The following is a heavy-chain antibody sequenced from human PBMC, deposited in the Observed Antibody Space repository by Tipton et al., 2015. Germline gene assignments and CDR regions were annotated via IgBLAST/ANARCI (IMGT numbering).Heavy chain of an antibody. J-gene: IGHJ4*02. CDR3: ARGRENSYGSFDH. D-gene: IGHD3-16*01. CDR1: GYSISSGYY. V-gene: IGHV4-38-2*01. CDR2: IFHRGDT. Sequence: TLSLTCDVSGYSISSGYYWGWIRQPPGKGLEWIGSIFHRGDTNYNPSLKSRVTISLDTSKNQFSLKLNSVTAADTAVYYCARGRENSYGSFDHWGQGSLVTASS.